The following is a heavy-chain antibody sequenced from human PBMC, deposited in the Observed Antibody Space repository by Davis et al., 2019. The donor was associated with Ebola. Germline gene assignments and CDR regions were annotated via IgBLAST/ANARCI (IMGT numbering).Heavy chain of an antibody. CDR1: RYTFTGYD. V-gene: IGHV1-8*01. D-gene: IGHD3-10*01. J-gene: IGHJ6*04. Sequence: ASVTVSCMASRYTFTGYDINWVRQATGQGLEWMGWMNPNSGNTGYAQKFQGRVTMTRENSMSTAYMELSSLRAEDTAVYYCARDGYGFGELLGYHGMDVWGKGTTITVSS. CDR3: ARDGYGFGELLGYHGMDV. CDR2: MNPNSGNT.